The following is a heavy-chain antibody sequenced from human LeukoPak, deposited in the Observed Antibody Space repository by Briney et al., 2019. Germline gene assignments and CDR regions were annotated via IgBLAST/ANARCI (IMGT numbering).Heavy chain of an antibody. J-gene: IGHJ5*02. V-gene: IGHV1-24*01. CDR3: ATASWGSGWPAGWFDP. D-gene: IGHD6-19*01. CDR2: FDPEDGET. CDR1: GYTLTELS. Sequence: ASVKVSCKVSGYTLTELSMHWVRQAPGKGLEWMGGFDPEDGETIYAQKFQGRVTMTEDTSTDTAYMELSSLRSEDTAVYYCATASWGSGWPAGWFDPWGQGTLVTVSS.